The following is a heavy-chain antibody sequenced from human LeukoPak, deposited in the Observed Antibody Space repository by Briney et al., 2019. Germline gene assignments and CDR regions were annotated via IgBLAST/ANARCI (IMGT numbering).Heavy chain of an antibody. CDR2: IYYSGST. D-gene: IGHD3-3*01. Sequence: SETLSLTCTVSGGSISSYYWSWIRQPPGKGLEGFGYIYYSGSTNYNPSLKSRVTISVDTSKNQFSLKLSSVTAADTAVYYCARGGYYDFWSGYWFDPWGQGTLVTVSS. V-gene: IGHV4-59*01. CDR1: GGSISSYY. J-gene: IGHJ5*02. CDR3: ARGGYYDFWSGYWFDP.